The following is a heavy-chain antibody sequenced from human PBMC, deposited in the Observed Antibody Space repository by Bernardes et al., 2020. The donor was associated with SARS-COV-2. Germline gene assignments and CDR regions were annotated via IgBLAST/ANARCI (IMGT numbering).Heavy chain of an antibody. D-gene: IGHD3-3*01. J-gene: IGHJ6*02. CDR2: ISSTRRYI. Sequence: GGSLRLSCAASGFTFSSYFMTWVRQAPGKGLEWVSSISSTRRYIYYTDSVKGRFTISRDNAKNSLYLQMNSLRAEDTAVYYCARDTPDHFGMVIFPSLYGMDVWGQGTTVTVSS. CDR1: GFTFSSYF. V-gene: IGHV3-21*01. CDR3: ARDTPDHFGMVIFPSLYGMDV.